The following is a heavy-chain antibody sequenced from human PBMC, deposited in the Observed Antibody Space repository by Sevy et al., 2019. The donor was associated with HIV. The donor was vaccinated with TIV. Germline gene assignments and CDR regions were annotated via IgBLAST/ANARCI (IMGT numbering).Heavy chain of an antibody. CDR2: IWYDGSNK. CDR1: GFTFSSYG. CDR3: ARESWSSIAARPGGFDY. J-gene: IGHJ4*02. D-gene: IGHD6-6*01. V-gene: IGHV3-33*01. Sequence: WGSLRLSCAASGFTFSSYGMHWVRQAPGKGLEWVAVIWYDGSNKYYADSVKGRFTISRDNSKNTLYRQMNSLRAEDTAVYYCARESWSSIAARPGGFDYWGQGTLVTVSS.